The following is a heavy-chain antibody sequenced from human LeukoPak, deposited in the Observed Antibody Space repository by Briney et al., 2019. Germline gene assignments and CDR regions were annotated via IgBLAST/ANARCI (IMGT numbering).Heavy chain of an antibody. J-gene: IGHJ4*02. CDR2: IYHSGST. CDR3: ASYGGDCFDY. Sequence: PSEPLSLTCAVSGGSISSGGYSWSWIRQPPGKGLEWIGYIYHSGSTYYNPSLKSRVTISVDRSKNQFSLKLSSVTAADTAVYYCASYGGDCFDYWGQGTLVTASS. D-gene: IGHD4-23*01. V-gene: IGHV4-30-2*01. CDR1: GGSISSGGYS.